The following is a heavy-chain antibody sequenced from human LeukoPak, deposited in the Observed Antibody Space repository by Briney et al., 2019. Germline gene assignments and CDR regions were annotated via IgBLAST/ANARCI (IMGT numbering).Heavy chain of an antibody. D-gene: IGHD3-22*01. CDR2: FDLEDGET. J-gene: IGHJ4*02. CDR3: ATAADYDSSGYYNY. Sequence: ASVKVSCKVSGYTLTELSMHWVRQAPGKGLEWMGGFDLEDGETIYAQKFQGRVTMTEDTSTDTAYMELSSLRSEDTAVYYCATAADYDSSGYYNYWGQGTLVTVSS. CDR1: GYTLTELS. V-gene: IGHV1-24*01.